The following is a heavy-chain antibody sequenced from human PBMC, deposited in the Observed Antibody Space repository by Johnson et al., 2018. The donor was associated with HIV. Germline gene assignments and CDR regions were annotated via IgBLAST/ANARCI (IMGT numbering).Heavy chain of an antibody. V-gene: IGHV3-11*04. CDR1: GFIFSDYY. CDR2: ISSSANTI. J-gene: IGHJ3*02. Sequence: QVQLVESGGGLVKPGGSLRLSCAASGFIFSDYYMSWIRQAPGKGLEWVSYISSSANTIYYADSVKGRFTISRDNAKNSLYLQMNSLRAEDTAVYYCVRDEGYYYDGSGFFDIWGQGTMVTVSS. D-gene: IGHD3-22*01. CDR3: VRDEGYYYDGSGFFDI.